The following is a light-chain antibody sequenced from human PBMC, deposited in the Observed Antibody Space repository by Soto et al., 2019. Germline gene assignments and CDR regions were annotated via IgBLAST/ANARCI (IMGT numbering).Light chain of an antibody. Sequence: ETVLTQSPGTVSLSPGERATLSCTTSQAVNNDYLAWYQQKPGQASRLLIYGVFNRATGIPDRFSGSGSGTYFTLTISGLEPEDSAIYYCQHYEGSPRTFGQGTNVEI. J-gene: IGKJ2*01. CDR1: QAVNNDY. V-gene: IGKV3-20*01. CDR3: QHYEGSPRT. CDR2: GVF.